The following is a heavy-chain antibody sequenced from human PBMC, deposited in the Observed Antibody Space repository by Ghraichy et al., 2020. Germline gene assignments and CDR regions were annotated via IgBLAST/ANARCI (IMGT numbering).Heavy chain of an antibody. Sequence: SETLSLTCAVYGGSFSGYYWSWIRQPPGKGLEWIGEINHSGSTNYNPSLKSRVTISVDTSKNQFSLKLSSVTAADTAVYYCARAFYYYDSSGPRNYYGMDVWGQGTTVTVSS. CDR1: GGSFSGYY. J-gene: IGHJ6*02. D-gene: IGHD3-22*01. CDR2: INHSGST. V-gene: IGHV4-34*01. CDR3: ARAFYYYDSSGPRNYYGMDV.